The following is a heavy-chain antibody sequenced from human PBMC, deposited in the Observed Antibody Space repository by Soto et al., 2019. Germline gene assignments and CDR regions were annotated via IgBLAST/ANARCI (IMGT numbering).Heavy chain of an antibody. CDR3: AYTLRVYCSGGSCYPNFDY. D-gene: IGHD2-15*01. J-gene: IGHJ4*02. CDR1: GFTFSSYG. V-gene: IGHV3-30*03. CDR2: ISYDGSNK. Sequence: QVQLVESGGGVVQPGRSLRLSCAASGFTFSSYGMHWVRQAPGKGLEWVAVISYDGSNKYYADSVKGRFTISRDNSKNTLYLQMNSLRAEDTAVYYCAYTLRVYCSGGSCYPNFDYWGQGTLVTVSS.